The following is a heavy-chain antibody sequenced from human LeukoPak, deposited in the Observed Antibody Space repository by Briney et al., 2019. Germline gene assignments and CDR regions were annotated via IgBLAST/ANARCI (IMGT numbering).Heavy chain of an antibody. J-gene: IGHJ4*02. V-gene: IGHV3-15*01. Sequence: GGSLRLSCAGSRLPFSIAWMTWVRQAPGKGLEWVGRIKSRADGGTTDYAAPVKGRFAISRDDSKSTVYMQMNSLRTEDTAVYYCTTPVHYSDSRFDFWGQGTLVTVSS. D-gene: IGHD3-22*01. CDR2: IKSRADGGTT. CDR1: RLPFSIAW. CDR3: TTPVHYSDSRFDF.